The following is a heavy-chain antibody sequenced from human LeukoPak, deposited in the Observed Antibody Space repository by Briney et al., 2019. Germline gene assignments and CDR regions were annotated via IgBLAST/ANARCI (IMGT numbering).Heavy chain of an antibody. CDR3: ARHSGPVIPDGLDI. Sequence: SETLSLTCTVSGDSIHGSVYYWGWVRQPPGKGLEWIGNVYYTGSTFYNPSLESRVTISVDTSKNQFSLKLSSMTAADTAVYFCARHSGPVIPDGLDIWGQGTMVTASS. CDR1: GDSIHGSVYY. CDR2: VYYTGST. J-gene: IGHJ3*02. D-gene: IGHD4-11*01. V-gene: IGHV4-39*01.